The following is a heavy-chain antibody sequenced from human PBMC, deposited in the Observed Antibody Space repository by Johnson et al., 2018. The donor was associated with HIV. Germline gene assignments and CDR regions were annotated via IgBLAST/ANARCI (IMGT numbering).Heavy chain of an antibody. J-gene: IGHJ3*02. CDR1: GFTVRSNY. CDR2: IYSGGST. CDR3: ARNGLIPAAKGVAFDI. Sequence: VQLVESGGGLIQPGGSLRLSCAASGFTVRSNYMSWVRQAPGKGLEWVSVIYSGGSTNYADSVKGRFTISRDNAKNSLYLQMNSLRAEDTAVYYCARNGLIPAAKGVAFDIWGHGTTVTVSS. V-gene: IGHV3-53*01. D-gene: IGHD2-2*01.